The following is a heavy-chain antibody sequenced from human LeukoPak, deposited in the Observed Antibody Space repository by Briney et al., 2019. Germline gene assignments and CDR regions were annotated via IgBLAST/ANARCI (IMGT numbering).Heavy chain of an antibody. J-gene: IGHJ4*02. D-gene: IGHD1-1*01. CDR1: GFTFSSYG. V-gene: IGHV3-21*01. CDR3: ARGGSGTWNAPFDY. Sequence: GGSLRLSCAASGFTFSSYGMSWVRQAPGKGLEWVSSISSSSSYIHYADSVKGRFTISRDNAKNSLYLQVNSLRAEDTAVYYCARGGSGTWNAPFDYWGQGTLVTVSS. CDR2: ISSSSSYI.